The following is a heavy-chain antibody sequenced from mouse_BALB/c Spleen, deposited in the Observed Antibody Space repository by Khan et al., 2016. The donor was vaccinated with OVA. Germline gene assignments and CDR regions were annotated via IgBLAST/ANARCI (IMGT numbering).Heavy chain of an antibody. J-gene: IGHJ3*01. V-gene: IGHV1-5*01. CDR3: ARGGYSSFAY. Sequence: MQLEESGTVLARPGASVKMSCKASGYSFTSYLIHWVKQRPGQGLEWIGDIYPGNSDTTYNQKFKDKVKLTAGTSANTAYMELSSLTNEDSAVYYCARGGYSSFAYWGQGTLVTVSA. D-gene: IGHD1-3*01. CDR1: GYSFTSYL. CDR2: IYPGNSDT.